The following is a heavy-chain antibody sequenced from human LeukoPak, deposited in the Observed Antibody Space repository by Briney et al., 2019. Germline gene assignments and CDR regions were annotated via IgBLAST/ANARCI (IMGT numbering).Heavy chain of an antibody. Sequence: SAPLSLTCAVYGGSFSGYYWSWIRQSPGEGLEWIGEINHSGSTKYNPSLESRVTISIDTSKNQFSLKLSSVTAADTAVYYCARDYYGSRSYLGFDYWGQGTLVTVSS. CDR1: GGSFSGYY. D-gene: IGHD3-10*01. CDR2: INHSGST. V-gene: IGHV4-34*01. J-gene: IGHJ4*02. CDR3: ARDYYGSRSYLGFDY.